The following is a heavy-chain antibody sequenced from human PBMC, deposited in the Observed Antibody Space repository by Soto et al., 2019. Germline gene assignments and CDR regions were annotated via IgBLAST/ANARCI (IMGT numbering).Heavy chain of an antibody. J-gene: IGHJ4*02. CDR1: GFTFSSYA. CDR3: ARAFTRSWSRVRSTSYFDY. D-gene: IGHD6-13*01. CDR2: ISYDGSNK. V-gene: IGHV3-30-3*01. Sequence: QVQLVESGGGVVQPGRSLRLSCAASGFTFSSYAMHWVRQAPGKGLEWVAVISYDGSNKYYADSVKGRFTISRDNSKNTLYLQMNSLRAEDTAVYYCARAFTRSWSRVRSTSYFDYWGQGTLVTVSS.